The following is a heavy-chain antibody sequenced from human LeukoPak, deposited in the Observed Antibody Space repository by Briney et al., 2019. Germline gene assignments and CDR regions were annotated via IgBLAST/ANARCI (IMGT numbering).Heavy chain of an antibody. CDR2: ISSSGSSI. V-gene: IGHV3-48*03. CDR1: GFTFDNYE. J-gene: IGHJ4*02. D-gene: IGHD6-19*01. Sequence: GGSLRLSCAASGFTFDNYEMNWVRQAPGKGLEWVSYISSSGSSIFYADSVKGRFTISRDNAKNSLYLQMHSLSAEDTAVYYWATKVACTSHFSYRGQGTRVTVSS. CDR3: ATKVACTSHFSY.